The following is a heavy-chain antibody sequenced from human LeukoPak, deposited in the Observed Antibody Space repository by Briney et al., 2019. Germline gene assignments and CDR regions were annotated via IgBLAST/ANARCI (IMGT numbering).Heavy chain of an antibody. CDR2: ISAYNGNT. CDR1: GYTFTSYG. J-gene: IGHJ6*02. V-gene: IGHV1-18*01. Sequence: ASVKVSCKASGYTFTSYGISWVRQAPGQGLEWMGWISAYNGNTKYAQKLQGRVTMTTDTSTSTAYMELRSLRSDDTAVYYCARDIVVVPAATFSSGWYSYYYGMDVWGQGTTVTVSS. D-gene: IGHD2-2*01. CDR3: ARDIVVVPAATFSSGWYSYYYGMDV.